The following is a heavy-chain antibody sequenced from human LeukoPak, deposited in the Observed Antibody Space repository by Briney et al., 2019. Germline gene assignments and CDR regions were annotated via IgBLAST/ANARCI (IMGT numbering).Heavy chain of an antibody. V-gene: IGHV3-66*01. Sequence: GGSLILTCAASGFTVISNYMSWVRQAPGRGLEWVSVIYSGGSTYYADSVKGRFTISRDNSKNTLFLQMNSLRAGDTAVYYCARGTVSMVDYWGEGTLVSVSS. CDR2: IYSGGST. CDR3: ARGTVSMVDY. CDR1: GFTVISNY. J-gene: IGHJ4*02. D-gene: IGHD2/OR15-2a*01.